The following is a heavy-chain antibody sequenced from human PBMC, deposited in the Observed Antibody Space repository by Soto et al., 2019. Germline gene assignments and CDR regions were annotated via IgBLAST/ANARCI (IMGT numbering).Heavy chain of an antibody. D-gene: IGHD1-26*01. J-gene: IGHJ4*02. CDR2: IYYSGST. CDR3: ARQGVGANDFDF. V-gene: IGHV4-39*01. Sequence: QLQLQESRPGLVKPSETLSLTCTVSGGSISSSRYYWGWIRQPPGKGLEWIGSIYYSGSTYYNPSLKSRVTISVDTSKNQFSLKLSSVTAADTAVYYCARQGVGANDFDFWGQRPLVTVSS. CDR1: GGSISSSRYY.